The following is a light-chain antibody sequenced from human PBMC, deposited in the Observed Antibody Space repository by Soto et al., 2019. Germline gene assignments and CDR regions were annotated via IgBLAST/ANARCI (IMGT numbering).Light chain of an antibody. CDR2: GAS. CDR1: RSVSSS. V-gene: IGKV3-20*01. CDR3: QQYGNSPQT. J-gene: IGKJ1*01. Sequence: EIVLTQSPVTLSLSPGERATLSCRASRSVSSSSVWYQQKPGQAPRLLIYGASSRATGIPNRFSGSGSGTDFTLTISRLEPEDFAVYYCQQYGNSPQTFGQGTKVDIK.